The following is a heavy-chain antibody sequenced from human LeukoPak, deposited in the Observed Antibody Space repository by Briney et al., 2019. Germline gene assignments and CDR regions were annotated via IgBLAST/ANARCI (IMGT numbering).Heavy chain of an antibody. CDR1: GFTFSSYG. D-gene: IGHD3-9*01. Sequence: PGASLRLSCAASGFTFSSYGMHWGRQAPGKGLEWVGVIWYDGSNKFYADSEKGRFTISRDNSKNTLYLQMNSLTAEDTAVYYCAKGFLTGYLYYFDYWGQGTLVTVSS. J-gene: IGHJ4*02. CDR2: IWYDGSNK. V-gene: IGHV3-33*06. CDR3: AKGFLTGYLYYFDY.